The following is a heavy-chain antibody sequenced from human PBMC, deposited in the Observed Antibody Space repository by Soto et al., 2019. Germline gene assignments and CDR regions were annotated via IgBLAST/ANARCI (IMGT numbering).Heavy chain of an antibody. CDR2: ISGSGRDT. V-gene: IGHV3-23*01. Sequence: GGSLRLSCEASGFTFSNYAMSWVRQAPGKGLEWVSGISGSGRDTYYADSVKGRLTISRDSAKNTLFLQMNSLRAEDAASYYCAKGSLEEVGTFFEFWGHGILVTVSS. CDR1: GFTFSNYA. J-gene: IGHJ4*01. CDR3: AKGSLEEVGTFFEF. D-gene: IGHD6-13*01.